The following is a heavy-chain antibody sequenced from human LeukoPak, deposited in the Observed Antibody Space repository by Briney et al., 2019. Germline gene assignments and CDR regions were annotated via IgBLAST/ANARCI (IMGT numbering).Heavy chain of an antibody. CDR1: GGTFSSYA. J-gene: IGHJ6*03. Sequence: SVKVSCKASGGTFSSYAISWVRQAPGEGLEWMGGIIPIFGTANYAQKFQGRVTITADESTSTAYMELSSLRSEDTAVYYCARASRVRGVINYYYYYMDVWGKGTTVTISS. CDR3: ARASRVRGVINYYYYYMDV. D-gene: IGHD3-10*01. CDR2: IIPIFGTA. V-gene: IGHV1-69*01.